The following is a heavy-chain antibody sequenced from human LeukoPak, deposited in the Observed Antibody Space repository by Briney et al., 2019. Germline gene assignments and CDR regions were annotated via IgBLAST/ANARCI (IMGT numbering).Heavy chain of an antibody. D-gene: IGHD2-15*01. CDR2: INHSGST. Sequence: GSLRLSCAASGFTVSSNFMSWIRQPPGKGLEWIGEINHSGSTNYNPSLKSRVTISVDTSKNQFSLKLSSVTAADTAVYYCARGLRRGVVAAKFCFDYWGQGTLVTVSS. J-gene: IGHJ4*02. CDR1: GFTVSSNF. V-gene: IGHV4-34*01. CDR3: ARGLRRGVVAAKFCFDY.